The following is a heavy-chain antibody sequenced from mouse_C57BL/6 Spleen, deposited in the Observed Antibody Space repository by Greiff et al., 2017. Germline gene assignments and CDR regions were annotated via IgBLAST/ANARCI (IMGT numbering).Heavy chain of an antibody. V-gene: IGHV1-7*01. Sequence: QVQLKQSGAELAKPGASVKLSCKASGYTFTSYWMRWVKQRPGQGLEWIGYINPSSGYTKYNQKFKDKATLTADKSSSTAYMQLSSLTYEDSAVYYCARPSTTVSPGAMDYWGQGTSVTVSS. CDR1: GYTFTSYW. J-gene: IGHJ4*01. D-gene: IGHD1-1*01. CDR3: ARPSTTVSPGAMDY. CDR2: INPSSGYT.